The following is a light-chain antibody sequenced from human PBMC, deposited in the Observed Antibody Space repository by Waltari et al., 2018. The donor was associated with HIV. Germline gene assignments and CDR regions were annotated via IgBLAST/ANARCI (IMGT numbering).Light chain of an antibody. V-gene: IGLV3-25*03. Sequence: YELTHPPSMSVSPGQTAKITCSGDVLAKQYAYWYQQKPGQAPVLVMSKDTQRPSEIPERFSGSSSGTTVTLTISGVQAEDEADYHCQSSDDSRPWIFGGGTKMTVL. CDR1: VLAKQY. J-gene: IGLJ2*01. CDR2: KDT. CDR3: QSSDDSRPWI.